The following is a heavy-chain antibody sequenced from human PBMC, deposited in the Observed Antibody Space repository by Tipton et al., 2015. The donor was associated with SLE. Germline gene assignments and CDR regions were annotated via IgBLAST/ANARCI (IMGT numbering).Heavy chain of an antibody. CDR3: AREAVTTFNDYYYGMDL. CDR2: ISWDSKSI. V-gene: IGHV3-9*01. J-gene: IGHJ6*02. D-gene: IGHD4-17*01. CDR1: GFTFDDYA. Sequence: SLRLSCAASGFTFDDYAMHWVRQAPGKGLEWVSGISWDSKSINYADSVKGRFTISRDNAKNTLYLQINSLRAEDTAVYYCAREAVTTFNDYYYGMDLWGQGTTVTVSS.